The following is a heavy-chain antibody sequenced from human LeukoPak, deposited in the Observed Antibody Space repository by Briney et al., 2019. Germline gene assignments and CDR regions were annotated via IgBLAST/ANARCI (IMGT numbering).Heavy chain of an antibody. D-gene: IGHD1-1*01. CDR2: ISTSSSYM. V-gene: IGHV3-21*01. CDR3: ARSTWSTDAFDI. J-gene: IGHJ3*02. Sequence: TGGSLRLSCAASGFTFSSYTMNWVRQAPGKGLEWVSFISTSSSYMYYADSVKGRFTISRDNAKNSLYLQMDSLRAEDTAVYYCARSTWSTDAFDIWGQGTMVTVSS. CDR1: GFTFSSYT.